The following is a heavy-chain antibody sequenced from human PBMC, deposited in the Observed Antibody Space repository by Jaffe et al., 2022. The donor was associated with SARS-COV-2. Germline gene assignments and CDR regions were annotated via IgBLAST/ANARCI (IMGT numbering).Heavy chain of an antibody. D-gene: IGHD4-17*01. Sequence: EVQLVESGGGLVQPGGSLRLSCAASGFTVSSNYMSWVRQAPGKGLEWVSVIYSGGSTYYADSVKGRFTISRDNSKNTLYLQMNSLRAEDTAVYYCARDRDGDYARGAFDIWGQGTMVTVSS. V-gene: IGHV3-66*02. CDR3: ARDRDGDYARGAFDI. J-gene: IGHJ3*02. CDR1: GFTVSSNY. CDR2: IYSGGST.